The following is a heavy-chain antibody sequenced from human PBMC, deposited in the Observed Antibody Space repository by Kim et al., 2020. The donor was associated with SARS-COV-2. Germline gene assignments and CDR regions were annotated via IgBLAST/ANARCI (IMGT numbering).Heavy chain of an antibody. J-gene: IGHJ4*02. V-gene: IGHV3-48*03. CDR3: ARETINCGGDCYDY. CDR1: GFTFSNYE. CDR2: IGTSDNNI. D-gene: IGHD2-21*01. Sequence: GGSLRLSCVASGFTFSNYEFNWVRQAPGKGLEWISYIGTSDNNIYYAHPVKGRFTVSRDSAKNSVYLQMDSLRDEDSAVYYCARETINCGGDCYDYWGQG.